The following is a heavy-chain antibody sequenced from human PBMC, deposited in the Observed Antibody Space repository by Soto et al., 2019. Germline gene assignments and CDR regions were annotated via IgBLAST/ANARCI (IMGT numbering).Heavy chain of an antibody. CDR3: ARQDIVVVPATAQYYYYMDV. V-gene: IGHV5-51*01. J-gene: IGHJ6*03. D-gene: IGHD2-2*01. Sequence: GESLKISCKGSGYSFTSYWIGWVRQMPGKGLEWMGIIYPGDSDTRYSPSFQGQVTISADKSISTAYLQWSSLKASDTAMYYCARQDIVVVPATAQYYYYMDVWGKGTTVTVSS. CDR2: IYPGDSDT. CDR1: GYSFTSYW.